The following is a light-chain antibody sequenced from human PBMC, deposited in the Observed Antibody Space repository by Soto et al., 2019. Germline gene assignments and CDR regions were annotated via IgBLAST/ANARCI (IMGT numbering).Light chain of an antibody. CDR3: SSYAGSNMYG. CDR1: SSDVGGYNY. CDR2: EVS. Sequence: QSVLTQPPSASGSPGQSVTISCTGTSSDVGGYNYVSWYQQHPGKAPKLMIYEVSKRPSGVPDRFSGSKSGNTASLTVSGLQAEDEADYYCSSYAGSNMYGFGTGTKVTV. V-gene: IGLV2-8*01. J-gene: IGLJ1*01.